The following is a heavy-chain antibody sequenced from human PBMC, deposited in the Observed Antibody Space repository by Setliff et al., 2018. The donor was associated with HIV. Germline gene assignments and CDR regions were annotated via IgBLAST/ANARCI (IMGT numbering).Heavy chain of an antibody. J-gene: IGHJ4*02. CDR2: ISGSGGST. Sequence: GGSLRLSCAASGFIFSSYWMGWVRQAPGKGLEWVSAISGSGGSTYYADSVKGRFTISRDNSKNTLYLQMNSLRAEDTALYYCVRDGQTYYYDRNNYPAWGYFDNWGQGTLVTVSS. V-gene: IGHV3-23*01. CDR3: VRDGQTYYYDRNNYPAWGYFDN. CDR1: GFIFSSYW. D-gene: IGHD3-22*01.